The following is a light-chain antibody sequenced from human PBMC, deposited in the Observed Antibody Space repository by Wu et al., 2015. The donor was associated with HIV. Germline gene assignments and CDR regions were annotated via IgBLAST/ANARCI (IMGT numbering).Light chain of an antibody. CDR3: QQSYNPPFT. CDR2: AAF. CDR1: QSISRS. V-gene: IGKV1-39*01. J-gene: IGKJ3*01. Sequence: DIQMTQSPSSLSASVGDRVIITCRATQSISRSLNWYQQKPGKAPNLLIYAAFSLQSGVPSRFIGGGSGTEFTLTISSLQPEDFATYYCQQSYNPPFTFGPGTKVDVK.